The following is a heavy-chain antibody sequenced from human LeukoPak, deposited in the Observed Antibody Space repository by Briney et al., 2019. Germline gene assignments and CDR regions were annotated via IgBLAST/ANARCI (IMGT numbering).Heavy chain of an antibody. CDR2: IYTSGST. CDR3: ASLSNYYYYYMDV. CDR1: GGSISSYY. V-gene: IGHV4-4*09. J-gene: IGHJ6*03. Sequence: PSETLSLTCTVSGGSISSYYWSWIRQPPGKGLEWIGYIYTSGSTNYNPSLKSRVTISVDTSKNQFSLKLSSVTAADTAVYYCASLSNYYYYYMDVWGKGTTVTVSS.